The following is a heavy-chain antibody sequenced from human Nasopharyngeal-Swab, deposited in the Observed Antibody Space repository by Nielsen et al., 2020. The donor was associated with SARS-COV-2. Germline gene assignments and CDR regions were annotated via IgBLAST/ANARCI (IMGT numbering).Heavy chain of an antibody. V-gene: IGHV3-21*01. Sequence: GGSLRLSCAASGFTFSSYSMNWVSQAQGKGLEWVSSISSSSSYIYYADSVKGRFTISRDNAKNSLFLQMNSLRAEDTAVYYCARGGLLRFGNMDVWGKGTTVTVSS. J-gene: IGHJ6*03. CDR2: ISSSSSYI. CDR3: ARGGLLRFGNMDV. CDR1: GFTFSSYS. D-gene: IGHD3-3*01.